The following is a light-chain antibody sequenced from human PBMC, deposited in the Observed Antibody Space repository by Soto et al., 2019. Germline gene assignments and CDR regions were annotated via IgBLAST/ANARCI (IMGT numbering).Light chain of an antibody. CDR1: SSDVGGYDL. J-gene: IGLJ3*02. Sequence: QSALTQPASVSGSPGQSITISCTGASSDVGGYDLVSWYQQHPGKAPKLMIYEVSARPSGISNRFSASKSGDTASLTISRLQAEDEAHYYCCSYAGINTFVFGGGTQLTVL. V-gene: IGLV2-23*02. CDR2: EVS. CDR3: CSYAGINTFV.